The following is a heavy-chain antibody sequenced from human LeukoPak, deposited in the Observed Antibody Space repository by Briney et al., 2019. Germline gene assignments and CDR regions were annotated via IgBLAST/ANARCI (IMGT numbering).Heavy chain of an antibody. CDR3: ATLWFGELIFVPFDY. CDR1: GFTFSSYA. CDR2: ISGSGGST. D-gene: IGHD3-10*01. Sequence: GGSLRLSCAASGFTFSSYAMSWVRQAPGKGLEWVSAISGSGGSTYYADSVKDRFTISRDNSKNTLYLQMNSLRAEDTAVYYCATLWFGELIFVPFDYWGQGTLVTVSS. J-gene: IGHJ4*02. V-gene: IGHV3-23*01.